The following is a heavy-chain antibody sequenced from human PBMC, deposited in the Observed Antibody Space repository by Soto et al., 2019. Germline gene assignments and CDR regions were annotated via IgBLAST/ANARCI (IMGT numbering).Heavy chain of an antibody. J-gene: IGHJ4*02. Sequence: EVRLLESGGGLIQPGGSLRLSCAASGFTFSSYVMSWVRQAPGTGLEWVSGISGSGTNTYYADSVKGRFTISRDNSKNTLYLQTINLRAEDTAEYYCAKDNSPYSGYNSFDYWGEGTLVTVSS. CDR1: GFTFSSYV. V-gene: IGHV3-23*01. CDR3: AKDNSPYSGYNSFDY. CDR2: ISGSGTNT. D-gene: IGHD5-12*01.